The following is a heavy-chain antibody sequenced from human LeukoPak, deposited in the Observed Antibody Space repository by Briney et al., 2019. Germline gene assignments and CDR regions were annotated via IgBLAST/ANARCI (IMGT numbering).Heavy chain of an antibody. CDR1: GFTFSSYA. V-gene: IGHV3-23*01. Sequence: PGGSLRLSCAASGFTFSSYAMSWVRQAPGKGLEWVSAISGSGGSTYYADSVKGRLTISRDNSKNTLYLQMNSLRAEDTAVYYCANDHYYGSCLDYWGQGTLVTVSS. CDR3: ANDHYYGSCLDY. CDR2: ISGSGGST. D-gene: IGHD3-22*01. J-gene: IGHJ4*02.